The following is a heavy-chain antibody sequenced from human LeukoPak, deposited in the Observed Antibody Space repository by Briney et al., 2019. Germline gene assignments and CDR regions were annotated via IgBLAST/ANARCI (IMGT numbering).Heavy chain of an antibody. Sequence: ASVKVSCTASGYTFTSYAISWVRQAPGQGLEWMGWISAYSGNTNYAQKLQGRVTMTTDTSTSTAYMELRSLRSDDTAVYYCARDPIYSYDQTDAFDIWGQGTVVTVAS. CDR3: ARDPIYSYDQTDAFDI. CDR2: ISAYSGNT. V-gene: IGHV1-18*01. D-gene: IGHD5-18*01. CDR1: GYTFTSYA. J-gene: IGHJ3*02.